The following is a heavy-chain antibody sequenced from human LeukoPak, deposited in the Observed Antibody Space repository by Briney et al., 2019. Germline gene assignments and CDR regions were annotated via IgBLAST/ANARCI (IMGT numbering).Heavy chain of an antibody. CDR2: ISYSGTA. V-gene: IGHV4-39*07. CDR3: ARLRY. J-gene: IGHJ4*02. Sequence: TPSETLSLTCTGSGGSINTSPYYWGWVRQPPEKGLEWLGSISYSGTAYYNPSLRSRVTVSRDTSKNQLSLNLNSVTAADTAVYYCARLRYWGQGTLVTISS. D-gene: IGHD3-10*01. CDR1: GGSINTSPYY.